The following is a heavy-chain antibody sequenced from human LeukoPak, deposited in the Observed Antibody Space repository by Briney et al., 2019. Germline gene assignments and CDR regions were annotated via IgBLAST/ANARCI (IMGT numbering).Heavy chain of an antibody. CDR1: GYTFTSYY. V-gene: IGHV1-46*01. CDR3: ARDERDGYNYYYYMDV. D-gene: IGHD5-24*01. J-gene: IGHJ6*03. Sequence: GASVKVSCKASGYTFTSYYMHWVRQAPGQGLEWMGIINPSGGSTSYAQKFQGRVTMTRDMSTSTVYMELSSLRSEDTAVYYCARDERDGYNYYYYMDVWGKGTTVTVSS. CDR2: INPSGGST.